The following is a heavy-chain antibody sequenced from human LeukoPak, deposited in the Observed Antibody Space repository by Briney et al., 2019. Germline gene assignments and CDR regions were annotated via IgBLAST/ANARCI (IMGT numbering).Heavy chain of an antibody. CDR1: GFTVSYDY. J-gene: IGHJ4*02. V-gene: IGHV3-53*01. D-gene: IGHD2-8*01. CDR3: TRLLPTSNHFFES. CDR2: IYAGGSA. Sequence: GGSLRLSCAASGFTVSYDYMSWVRQAPGKGLEWVSVIYAGGSAYYADSVRGRFTISRDNSENTLYLQMNSLRAEDTAVYYCTRLLPTSNHFFESWGQGALATVSS.